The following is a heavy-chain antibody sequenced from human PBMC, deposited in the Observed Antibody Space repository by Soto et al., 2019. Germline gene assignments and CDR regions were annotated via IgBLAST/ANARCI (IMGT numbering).Heavy chain of an antibody. CDR1: GGSISSTSYY. V-gene: IGHV4-39*01. CDR2: INHSGNT. J-gene: IGHJ4*02. D-gene: IGHD3-3*01. Sequence: SETLSLTCTVSGGSISSTSYYWGWVRQPPGKGLEWIGTINHSGNTSYNPSLQSRVTISGDTSKNQFSLKLRSVTAADTAVYYCASLILRFLEWLSPFDYWGRGTLVT. CDR3: ASLILRFLEWLSPFDY.